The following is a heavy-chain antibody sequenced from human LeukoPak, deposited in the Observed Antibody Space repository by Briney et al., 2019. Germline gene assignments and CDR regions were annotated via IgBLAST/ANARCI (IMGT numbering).Heavy chain of an antibody. CDR1: GFTFSSNA. Sequence: GGSLRLSCAASGFTFSSNAMHWVRQAPGKGLEWVAVITYDGSNKYYADSVKGRFTISRDNSRNTLYLQMNSLRAEDTAVYYCARGLLGATTSYFDYWGQGTLVTVSS. CDR3: ARGLLGATTSYFDY. V-gene: IGHV3-30-3*01. J-gene: IGHJ4*02. D-gene: IGHD1-26*01. CDR2: ITYDGSNK.